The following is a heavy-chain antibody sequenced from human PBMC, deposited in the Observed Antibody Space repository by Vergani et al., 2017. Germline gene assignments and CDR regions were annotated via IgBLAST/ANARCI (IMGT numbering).Heavy chain of an antibody. CDR3: ATHPGYSSSWHNYYYYYMDV. J-gene: IGHJ6*03. D-gene: IGHD6-13*01. V-gene: IGHV3-73*02. Sequence: EVQLVESGGGLVQPGGSLKLSCAASGFTFSGSAMHWVRQASGKGLEWVGRIRSKANSYATAYAASVKGRFTISRDDSKNTAYLQMNSLKTEDTAVYYCATHPGYSSSWHNYYYYYMDVWGKGTTVTVSS. CDR2: IRSKANSYAT. CDR1: GFTFSGSA.